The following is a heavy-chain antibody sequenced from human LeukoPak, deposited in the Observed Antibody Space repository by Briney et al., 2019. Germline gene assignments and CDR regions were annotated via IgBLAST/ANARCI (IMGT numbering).Heavy chain of an antibody. J-gene: IGHJ6*03. CDR2: ISGSGGST. V-gene: IGHV3-23*01. CDR3: AKGSGWEMSYYYYYMDV. CDR1: GFTFSNYA. D-gene: IGHD1-26*01. Sequence: GGSLRLSCVASGFTFSNYAMSWVRQAPAKGLEWVSSISGSGGSTYYADSVKGRFTISRDNSKNTLYLQMNSLRAEDTAVYYCAKGSGWEMSYYYYYMDVWGKGTTVTISS.